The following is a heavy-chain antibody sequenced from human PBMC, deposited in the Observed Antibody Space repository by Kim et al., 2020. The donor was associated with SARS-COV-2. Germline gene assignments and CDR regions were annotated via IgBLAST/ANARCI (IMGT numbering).Heavy chain of an antibody. D-gene: IGHD4-17*01. V-gene: IGHV1-18*01. Sequence: NYAQKLQGRVTMTTDTSTSTAYMELRSLRSDDTAVYYCARDNTVADAFDIWGQGTMVTVSS. J-gene: IGHJ3*02. CDR3: ARDNTVADAFDI.